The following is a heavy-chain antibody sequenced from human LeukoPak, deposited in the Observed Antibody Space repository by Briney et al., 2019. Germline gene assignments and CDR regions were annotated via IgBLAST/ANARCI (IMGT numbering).Heavy chain of an antibody. V-gene: IGHV3-11*04. CDR3: ATLRGGDIVVVVAANGSSWFDP. J-gene: IGHJ5*02. D-gene: IGHD2-15*01. CDR2: ISSSGDDI. Sequence: GGSLRLSCAASGFSLSDYYISWIRQAPGKGLQWISYISSSGDDIHYADSVEGRFTISRDNSKNTLYLQMNSLRAEDTAVYYCATLRGGDIVVVVAANGSSWFDPWGQGTLVTVSS. CDR1: GFSLSDYY.